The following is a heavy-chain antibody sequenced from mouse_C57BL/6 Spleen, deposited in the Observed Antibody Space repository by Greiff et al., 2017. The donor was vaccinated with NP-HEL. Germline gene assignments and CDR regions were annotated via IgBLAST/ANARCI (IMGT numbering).Heavy chain of an antibody. Sequence: VQLQQSGPGLVKPSQSLSLTCSVTGYSITSGYYWNWIRQFPGNKLEWMGYVSYAGSNNYTPSLKPRISITRDTSKNQFFLKLNSVTTEDTATYYCARVDTTVVAHFDYWGQGTTLTVSS. CDR3: ARVDTTVVAHFDY. J-gene: IGHJ2*01. CDR2: VSYAGSN. V-gene: IGHV3-6*01. D-gene: IGHD1-1*01. CDR1: GYSITSGYY.